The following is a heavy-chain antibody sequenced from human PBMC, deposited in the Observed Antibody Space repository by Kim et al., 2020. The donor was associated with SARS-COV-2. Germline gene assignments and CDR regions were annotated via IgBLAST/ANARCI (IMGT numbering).Heavy chain of an antibody. V-gene: IGHV3-33*06. J-gene: IGHJ4*02. CDR3: AKEGLGITMVRGVITHLDY. CDR2: IWYDGSNK. D-gene: IGHD3-10*01. CDR1: GFTFSSYG. Sequence: GGSLRLSCAASGFTFSSYGMHWVRQAPGKGLEWVAVIWYDGSNKYYADSVKGRFTISRDNSKNTLYLQMNSLRAEDTAVYYCAKEGLGITMVRGVITHLDYWGQGTLVTVSS.